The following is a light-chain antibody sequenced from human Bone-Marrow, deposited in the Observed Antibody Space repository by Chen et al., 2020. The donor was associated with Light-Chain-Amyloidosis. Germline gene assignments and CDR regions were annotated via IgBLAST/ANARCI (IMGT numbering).Light chain of an antibody. CDR2: WAS. J-gene: IGKJ1*01. Sequence: DIVMTQSPESLAVSLGERATINCKSSQSVSLSSNSKNYLAWYRQKPGQPPNLLIYWASTRESGVPDRFSGSASGTDFTLTITNLQADDVAVYYCQQYYTTPWTFGPGTRVEIK. CDR1: QSVSLSSNSKNY. CDR3: QQYYTTPWT. V-gene: IGKV4-1*01.